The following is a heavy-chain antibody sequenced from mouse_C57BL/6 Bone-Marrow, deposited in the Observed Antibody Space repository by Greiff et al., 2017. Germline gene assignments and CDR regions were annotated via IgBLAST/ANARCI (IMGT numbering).Heavy chain of an antibody. CDR1: GYTFTDYY. D-gene: IGHD2-1*01. J-gene: IGHJ4*01. V-gene: IGHV1-76*01. Sequence: VQLQQSGAELVRPGASVKLSCKASGYTFTDYYINWVKQRPGQGLEWIARIYPGSGNTYYNEKFKGKATLTAEKSSSTAYMQLSSLTSEDSAVYFCARYGNYVGYYAMDYWGQGTSVTVSS. CDR2: IYPGSGNT. CDR3: ARYGNYVGYYAMDY.